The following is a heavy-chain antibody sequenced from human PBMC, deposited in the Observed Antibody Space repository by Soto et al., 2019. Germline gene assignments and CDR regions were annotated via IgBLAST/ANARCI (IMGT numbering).Heavy chain of an antibody. V-gene: IGHV4-39*01. D-gene: IGHD3-3*01. Sequence: SETLSLTCTVSGGSISSSSYYWGWIRQPPEKGLEWIGSIYYSGSTYYNPSLKSRVTISVDTSKNQFSLKLSSVTAADTAVYYCARIYDFWSGLTDYWGQGTLVTVSS. CDR2: IYYSGST. CDR1: GGSISSSSYY. CDR3: ARIYDFWSGLTDY. J-gene: IGHJ4*02.